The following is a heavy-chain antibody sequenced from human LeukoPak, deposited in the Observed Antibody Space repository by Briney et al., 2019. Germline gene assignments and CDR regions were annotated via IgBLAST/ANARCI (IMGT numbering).Heavy chain of an antibody. CDR1: GDSVSSNSVA. D-gene: IGHD6-13*01. CDR3: ARDVNTFSSRFDY. J-gene: IGHJ4*02. Sequence: SQTLSLTCAISGDSVSSNSVAWNWIRQSPSRGLEWLARTYYRSKWYYDYAVSMKSRITITPDTSKNQFSLHLNSVTPEDTAVYYCARDVNTFSSRFDYWGQGTLVTVSS. V-gene: IGHV6-1*01. CDR2: TYYRSKWYY.